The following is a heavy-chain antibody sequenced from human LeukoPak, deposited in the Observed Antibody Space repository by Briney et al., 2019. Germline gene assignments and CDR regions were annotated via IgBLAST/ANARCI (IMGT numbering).Heavy chain of an antibody. CDR2: FDPEDGET. Sequence: GASVKVSCKVSGYTLTELSMHWVRQAPGKGLEWMGGFDPEDGETIYAQKFQGRVTMTEDTSTDTAYMELSSLRSEDTAVYYCATREVGGGNHPRYFQHWGQGTLVTVSS. J-gene: IGHJ1*01. CDR1: GYTLTELS. D-gene: IGHD4-23*01. V-gene: IGHV1-24*01. CDR3: ATREVGGGNHPRYFQH.